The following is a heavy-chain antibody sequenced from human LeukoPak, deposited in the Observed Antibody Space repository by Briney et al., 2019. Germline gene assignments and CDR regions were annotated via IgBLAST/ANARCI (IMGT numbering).Heavy chain of an antibody. CDR1: GGSISSYY. J-gene: IGHJ5*02. V-gene: IGHV4-59*01. CDR3: ARVFGSGSYSSLDP. D-gene: IGHD3-10*01. Sequence: PSETLSLTCTVSGGSISSYYWSWIRRPPGKGLEWIGYIYYSGSTNYNPSLKSRVTISVDTSKNQFSLKLSSVTAADTAVYYCARVFGSGSYSSLDPWGQGTLVTVSS. CDR2: IYYSGST.